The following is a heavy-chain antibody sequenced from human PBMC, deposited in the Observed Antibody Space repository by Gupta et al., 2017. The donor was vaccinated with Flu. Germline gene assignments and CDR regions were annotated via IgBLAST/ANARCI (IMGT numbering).Heavy chain of an antibody. Sequence: QMQLQASGPRLVKPSQTLSLTCSVPGASINVFSFFWAWIRQVPGKGLEWIGYVHSSGNTYYNPSLRSRLMMSIDTAKNEFSLEMTSLTAADTAMYYCARRGTYYFDFWGQGALVTVSS. J-gene: IGHJ4*02. V-gene: IGHV4-31*03. CDR1: GASINVFSFF. D-gene: IGHD1-7*01. CDR3: ARRGTYYFDF. CDR2: VHSSGNT.